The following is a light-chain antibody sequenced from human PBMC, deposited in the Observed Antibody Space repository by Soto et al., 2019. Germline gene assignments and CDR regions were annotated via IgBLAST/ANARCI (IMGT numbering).Light chain of an antibody. J-gene: IGKJ1*01. Sequence: IVMTQSPATLYVSPGERATLSCRASQSVSSNLAWYQQKPGQAPRLLIYGASTRATVIPARFSGSGSGTEFTLTISSLQSEDFAVYYCQQYNNSWTFGQGTKVEIK. CDR2: GAS. V-gene: IGKV3-15*01. CDR1: QSVSSN. CDR3: QQYNNSWT.